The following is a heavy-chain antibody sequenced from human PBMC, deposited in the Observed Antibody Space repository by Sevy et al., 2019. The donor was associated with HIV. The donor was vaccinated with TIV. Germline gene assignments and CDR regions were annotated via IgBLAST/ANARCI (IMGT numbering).Heavy chain of an antibody. CDR3: ARAIGTTVVTPVDY. CDR1: GYTLTRYE. Sequence: ASVKVSCKASGYTLTRYEINWVRQATGQGLEWMGWMNPNSGDTGSVQKFQGRVTMTRNTSISTAYMELRSLRSDDTAVYYCARAIGTTVVTPVDYWGQGTLVTVSS. J-gene: IGHJ4*02. CDR2: MNPNSGDT. D-gene: IGHD3-10*01. V-gene: IGHV1-8*01.